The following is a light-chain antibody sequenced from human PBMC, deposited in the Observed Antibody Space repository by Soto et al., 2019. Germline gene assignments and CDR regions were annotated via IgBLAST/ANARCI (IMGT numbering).Light chain of an antibody. Sequence: EIVLTQSPATLSSFPGDRLTPSCRASQYINTRLAWYQHRPGQAPRLLIYQTSIRAAGIPARFSASGTGTDFTLTISDVQPEDFAVYYCHQRQSWPRTFGQGTKVDI. V-gene: IGKV3-11*01. CDR2: QTS. CDR1: QYINTR. J-gene: IGKJ1*01. CDR3: HQRQSWPRT.